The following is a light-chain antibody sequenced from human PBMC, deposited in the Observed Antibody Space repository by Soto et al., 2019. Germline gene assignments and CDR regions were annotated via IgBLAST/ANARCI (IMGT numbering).Light chain of an antibody. Sequence: PGARATLSCRASQSVSNSYLAWYQQKPGQAPRLLIYGASSRATGIPDRFSGSGSGTDFTLTISRLEPEDFAVYSCQQYGSSPRTFGQGTKVEIK. V-gene: IGKV3-20*01. CDR1: QSVSNSY. CDR2: GAS. CDR3: QQYGSSPRT. J-gene: IGKJ1*01.